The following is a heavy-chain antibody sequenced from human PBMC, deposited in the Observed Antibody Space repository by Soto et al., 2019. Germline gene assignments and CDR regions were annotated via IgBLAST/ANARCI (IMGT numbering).Heavy chain of an antibody. D-gene: IGHD2-2*03. J-gene: IGHJ6*03. CDR2: ISGSGGST. V-gene: IGHV3-23*01. CDR1: GFTFSSYA. CDR3: AKDGLDIVVVPAAMDLAGAYYYYMDV. Sequence: GSLRLSCAASGFTFSSYAMSWVRQAPGKGLEWVSAISGSGGSTYYADSVKGRFTISRDNSKNTLYLQMNSLRAEDTAVYYCAKDGLDIVVVPAAMDLAGAYYYYMDVWGKGTTVTVSS.